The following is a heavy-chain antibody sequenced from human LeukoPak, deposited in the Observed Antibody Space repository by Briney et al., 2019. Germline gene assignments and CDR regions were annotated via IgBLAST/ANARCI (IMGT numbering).Heavy chain of an antibody. D-gene: IGHD3-10*01. V-gene: IGHV4-34*01. Sequence: SETLSLTCAVYGGSFSGYYWSWIRQPPGKGLEWIGEINRSGSTNYNPSLKSRVTISVDTSKNQFSLKLSSVTAADTAVYYCARVPVITMVRGVNKKGAFDIWGQGTMVTVSS. CDR3: ARVPVITMVRGVNKKGAFDI. CDR1: GGSFSGYY. CDR2: INRSGST. J-gene: IGHJ3*02.